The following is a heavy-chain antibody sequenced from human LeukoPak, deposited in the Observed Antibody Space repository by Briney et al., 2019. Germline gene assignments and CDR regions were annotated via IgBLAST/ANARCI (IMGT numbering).Heavy chain of an antibody. D-gene: IGHD6-19*01. CDR1: GGSISSYY. V-gene: IGHV4-4*09. J-gene: IGHJ4*02. CDR2: IYTSGSI. Sequence: PSETLSLTCTVSGGSISSYYWSWIRQPPGKGLEWIGYIYTSGSITYSPSLKSRVAISVDTSKNQFSLKLSSVTAADTAVYYCARTQGSSSWDYYFDYWGQGTLVTVSS. CDR3: ARTQGSSSWDYYFDY.